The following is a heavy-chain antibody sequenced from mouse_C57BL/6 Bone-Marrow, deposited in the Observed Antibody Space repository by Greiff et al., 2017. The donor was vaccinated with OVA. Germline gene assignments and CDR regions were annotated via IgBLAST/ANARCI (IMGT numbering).Heavy chain of an antibody. Sequence: VQLQQSGPELVKPGASVKISCKASGYTFTDYYMNWVKQSHGKSLEWIGDINPNNGGTSYNQKFKGKATLTVEKSSSTAYMELRSLTSEDSAVYYCARHDYDAYAMDYWGQGTSVTVSS. CDR3: ARHDYDAYAMDY. CDR1: GYTFTDYY. D-gene: IGHD2-4*01. V-gene: IGHV1-26*01. J-gene: IGHJ4*01. CDR2: INPNNGGT.